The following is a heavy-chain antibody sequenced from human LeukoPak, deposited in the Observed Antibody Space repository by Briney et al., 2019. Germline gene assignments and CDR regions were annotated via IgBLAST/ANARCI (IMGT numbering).Heavy chain of an antibody. D-gene: IGHD3-10*01. CDR3: ARHRGRGSGSYYRNWFDP. CDR1: GYSISSGYY. V-gene: IGHV4-38-2*02. CDR2: INHSGST. Sequence: SETLSLTCTVSGYSISSGYYWGWIRQPPGKGLEWIGEINHSGSTNYNPSLKSRVTISVDTSKNQFSLKLSSVTAADTAVYYCARHRGRGSGSYYRNWFDPWGQGTLVTVSS. J-gene: IGHJ5*02.